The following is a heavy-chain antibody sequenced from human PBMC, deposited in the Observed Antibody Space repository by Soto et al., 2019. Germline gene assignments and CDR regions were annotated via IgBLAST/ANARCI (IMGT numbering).Heavy chain of an antibody. CDR3: ASRPTVHDAFDI. CDR1: GGSISSYY. Sequence: SETLSLTCTVSGGSISSYYWSWIRQPPGKGLEWIGYIYYSGSTNYNPSLKSRVTISVDKSKNQFSLKLSAVTAADTAVYYCASRPTVHDAFDIWGQGTMVTVSS. D-gene: IGHD4-17*01. V-gene: IGHV4-59*01. CDR2: IYYSGST. J-gene: IGHJ3*02.